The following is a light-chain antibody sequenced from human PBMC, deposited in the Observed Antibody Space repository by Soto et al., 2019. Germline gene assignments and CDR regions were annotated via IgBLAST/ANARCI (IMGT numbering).Light chain of an antibody. V-gene: IGKV3-20*01. CDR3: QQYGNSPIT. Sequence: EIVLTQSPASLSLSPGERATLSCRASQSVDSYLGWYQQKPGQAPRLLIYGTSSRATGIPDRFSGSGSGTDFTLTISRLEPEDFAVYYCQQYGNSPITFGQGTRLEIK. CDR1: QSVDSY. J-gene: IGKJ5*01. CDR2: GTS.